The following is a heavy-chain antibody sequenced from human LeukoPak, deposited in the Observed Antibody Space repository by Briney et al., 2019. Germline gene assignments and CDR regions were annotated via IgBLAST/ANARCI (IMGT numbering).Heavy chain of an antibody. CDR2: ISPNSSYI. CDR3: ARVGLNYYGRVTYRPRAPYYYYYMDV. J-gene: IGHJ6*03. Sequence: GGSLRLSCAASGFTFSNYSMNWVRQAPGKGLEWVSYISPNSSYIYYADSVRGRFTIFRDNAKNSLYLQMNSLRAEDTAVYYCARVGLNYYGRVTYRPRAPYYYYYMDVWGKGTAVTVSS. CDR1: GFTFSNYS. V-gene: IGHV3-21*01. D-gene: IGHD3-10*01.